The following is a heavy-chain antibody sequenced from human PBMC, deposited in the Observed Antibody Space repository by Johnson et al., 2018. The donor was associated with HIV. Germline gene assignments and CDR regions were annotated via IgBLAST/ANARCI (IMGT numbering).Heavy chain of an antibody. D-gene: IGHD6-13*01. V-gene: IGHV3-30*04. CDR1: GFTFSSYA. J-gene: IGHJ3*02. CDR2: ISYDGSNK. CDR3: ARSAAAWVGGMAFDI. Sequence: QVQLVESGGGVVQPGRSLRLSCAASGFTFSSYAMHWVRQAPGKGLEWVAVISYDGSNKYYADSVKGRFTISRDNSKNTLYLQMNSLRADDTAVYYCARSAAAWVGGMAFDIWGQGTMVTVSS.